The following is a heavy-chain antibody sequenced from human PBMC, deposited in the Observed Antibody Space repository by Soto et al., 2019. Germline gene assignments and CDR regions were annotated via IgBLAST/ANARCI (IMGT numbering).Heavy chain of an antibody. V-gene: IGHV1-2*02. D-gene: IGHD6-19*01. J-gene: IGHJ6*02. CDR3: ARDQSPSSGWPGMDV. CDR2: INPNSGGT. CDR1: VYTFTDYY. Sequence: XSVKVSCKASVYTFTDYYMHWVRQAPGQGLEWMGWINPNSGGTNYAQKFQGRVTMTRDTSISTAYMELNRLRSDDTAVYYCARDQSPSSGWPGMDVWGQGTTVTVSS.